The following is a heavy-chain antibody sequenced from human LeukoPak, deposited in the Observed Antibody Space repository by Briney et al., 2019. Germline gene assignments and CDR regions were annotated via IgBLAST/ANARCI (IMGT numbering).Heavy chain of an antibody. CDR1: GGSISSYY. Sequence: SETLSLTCTVSGGSISSYYWSWRRQPAGKGLEWVGRIYTSGNTKYNPSLKGRVTMSADTSKNQLSLKVPSVTAADTAVYFCARDLWVRGVIIADHWGQGTRVTVSS. D-gene: IGHD3-10*01. V-gene: IGHV4-4*07. CDR2: IYTSGNT. CDR3: ARDLWVRGVIIADH. J-gene: IGHJ4*02.